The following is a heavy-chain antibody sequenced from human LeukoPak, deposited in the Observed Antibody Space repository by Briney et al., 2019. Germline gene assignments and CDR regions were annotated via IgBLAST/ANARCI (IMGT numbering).Heavy chain of an antibody. D-gene: IGHD3-10*01. Sequence: GGSLRLPCAASGFLFANHWMSWVRQAPGKGLVWVADIKQGGSEKLYVDSVKGRFTIFRDDAKNSLSLQMDSLRPEDTAVYYCARGPPYGSRSDFLDSWGQGTRVTVSS. CDR1: GFLFANHW. CDR3: ARGPPYGSRSDFLDS. J-gene: IGHJ5*01. V-gene: IGHV3-7*01. CDR2: IKQGGSEK.